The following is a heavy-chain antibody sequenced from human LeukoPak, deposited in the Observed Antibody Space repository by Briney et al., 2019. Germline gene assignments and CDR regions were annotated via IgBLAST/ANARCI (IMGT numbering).Heavy chain of an antibody. CDR1: GGSISGYY. Sequence: SETLSLTCTVSGGSISGYYWSWIRQPPGKGLEWIGYVFYSRNTNYNPSLKSRVTISVDTSKNQFSLKLSSVTAADTAVYYCARHIRPDYWGQGTLVTVSS. J-gene: IGHJ4*02. CDR3: ARHIRPDY. V-gene: IGHV4-59*08. CDR2: VFYSRNT.